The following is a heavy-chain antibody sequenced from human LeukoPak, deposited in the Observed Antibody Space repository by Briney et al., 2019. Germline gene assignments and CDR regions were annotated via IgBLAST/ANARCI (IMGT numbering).Heavy chain of an antibody. CDR2: ISGSGGST. V-gene: IGHV3-23*01. CDR1: GFTFSSYA. CDR3: AKDEVENSYGWRRWAFDI. J-gene: IGHJ3*02. D-gene: IGHD5-18*01. Sequence: GGSLRLSCAASGFTFSSYAMSWVRQAPGKGLEWVSAISGSGGSTYYADSVKGRFTISRDNSKNTLYLQMNSLRAEDTAVYYCAKDEVENSYGWRRWAFDIWGQGTMVTVSS.